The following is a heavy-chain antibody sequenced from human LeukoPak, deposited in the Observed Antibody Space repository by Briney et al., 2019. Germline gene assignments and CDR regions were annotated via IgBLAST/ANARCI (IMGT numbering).Heavy chain of an antibody. D-gene: IGHD3-10*01. V-gene: IGHV3-64D*06. Sequence: GGSLRLSCSASGFTFSNFAMHWVRQAPGKGLECVSSISVNGGNTYYADSVKGRFTISRANSKNTLSLQMSSLRLEDTAIYYCVKSRGPLVRGYRFDYWGQGTLVTVSS. CDR3: VKSRGPLVRGYRFDY. J-gene: IGHJ4*02. CDR1: GFTFSNFA. CDR2: ISVNGGNT.